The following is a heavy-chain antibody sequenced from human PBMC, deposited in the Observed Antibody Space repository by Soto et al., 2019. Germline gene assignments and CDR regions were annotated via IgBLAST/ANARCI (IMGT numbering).Heavy chain of an antibody. V-gene: IGHV4-59*01. CDR2: IYYSGST. D-gene: IGHD5-12*01. Sequence: QVQLQESGPGLVKPSETLSLTCTVSGGSISSYYWSWIRQPPGKGLEWIGYIYYSGSTNYNPSLKRRVTISVDTSKIQFSLKLSSVTAADTAVYYCARAYGGYADYWGQGALVTVSS. CDR3: ARAYGGYADY. J-gene: IGHJ4*02. CDR1: GGSISSYY.